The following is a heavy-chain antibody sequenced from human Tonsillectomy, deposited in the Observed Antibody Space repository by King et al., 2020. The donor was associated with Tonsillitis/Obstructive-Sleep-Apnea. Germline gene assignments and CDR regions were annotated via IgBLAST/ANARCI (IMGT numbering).Heavy chain of an antibody. CDR2: ISHNGGST. CDR3: VTPREMARTFDY. D-gene: IGHD5-24*01. V-gene: IGHV3-64D*06. Sequence: VQLVESGGGLVQPGGSLRLSCSASGFTFSDYAMHWVRQAPGKGLEYVSAISHNGGSTYYADSVKGRFTISRDNSKNTLYLQMTSLRPEDTAVYYCVTPREMARTFDYLGPGTLVTVSS. J-gene: IGHJ4*02. CDR1: GFTFSDYA.